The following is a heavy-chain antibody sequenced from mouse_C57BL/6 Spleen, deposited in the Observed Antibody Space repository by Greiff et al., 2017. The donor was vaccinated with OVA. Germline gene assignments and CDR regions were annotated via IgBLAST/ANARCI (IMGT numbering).Heavy chain of an antibody. J-gene: IGHJ1*03. V-gene: IGHV5S21*01. D-gene: IGHD2-3*01. CDR2: ISSGGDYI. CDR1: GFTFSSYA. CDR3: TRRIYDGYYWYFDV. Sequence: EVMLVESGEGLVKPGGSLKLSCAASGFTFSSYAMSWVRQTPEKRLEWVAYISSGGDYIYYADTVKGRFTISRDNARNTLYLQMSSLKSEDTAMYYCTRRIYDGYYWYFDVWGTGTTVTVSS.